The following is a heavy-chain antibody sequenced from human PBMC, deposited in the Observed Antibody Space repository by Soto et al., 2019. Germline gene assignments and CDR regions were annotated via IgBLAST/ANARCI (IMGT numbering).Heavy chain of an antibody. CDR1: GYTLTELS. J-gene: IGHJ4*02. CDR3: ATRDSSGWYDLTRGYYFDY. V-gene: IGHV1-24*01. D-gene: IGHD6-19*01. CDR2: FDPEDGET. Sequence: ASVKVSCKVSGYTLTELSMHWVRQAPGKGLEWMGGFDPEDGETIYAQKFQGRVTMTEDTSTDTAYMELSSLRFEDTAVYYCATRDSSGWYDLTRGYYFDYWGQGTLVTVSS.